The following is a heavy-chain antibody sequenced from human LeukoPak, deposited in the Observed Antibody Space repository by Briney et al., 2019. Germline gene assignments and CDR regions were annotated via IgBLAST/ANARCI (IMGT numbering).Heavy chain of an antibody. CDR1: GYSFTSYY. V-gene: IGHV5-51*01. D-gene: IGHD3-10*01. CDR3: ARHDNHGSTY. J-gene: IGHJ4*02. CDR2: VYPGDSDT. Sequence: GESLKISCKGSGYSFTSYYSAWLGQMPGKGLEWMGIVYPGDSDTRFSPSFQGQVTISADKSISTAYLQWSSLKASDTAMYYCARHDNHGSTYWGQGTLVTVSS.